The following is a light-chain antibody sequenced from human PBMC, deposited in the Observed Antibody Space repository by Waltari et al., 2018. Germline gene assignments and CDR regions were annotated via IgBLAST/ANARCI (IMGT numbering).Light chain of an antibody. CDR3: QQYGSSPFT. V-gene: IGKV3-20*01. CDR1: QSVSSSY. J-gene: IGKJ3*01. Sequence: ESVLTQSPGTRSLSPGERATLSCRASQSVSSSYLAWYQQKPGEAPRLLIYGASSRATGIPDRFSGSGSGTDFTLSISRLEPEDFAVYYCQQYGSSPFTFGPGTKVDIK. CDR2: GAS.